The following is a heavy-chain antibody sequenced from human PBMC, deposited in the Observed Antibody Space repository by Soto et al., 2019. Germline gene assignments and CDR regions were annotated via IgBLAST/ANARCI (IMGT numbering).Heavy chain of an antibody. D-gene: IGHD3-16*02. CDR1: VGSISSGYYY. Sequence: QVQLQWSGPGLVKTSQTLSLTCTVSVGSISSGYYYWSWIRQPPGKGLEWIGYIYYSGSTYYNPSLKSRVTISIDTSKNQFALKLSSATAADTAVYYCARAITLGGFIVPPFYWGQGNLGTVSS. J-gene: IGHJ4*02. V-gene: IGHV4-30-4*01. CDR3: ARAITLGGFIVPPFY. CDR2: IYYSGST.